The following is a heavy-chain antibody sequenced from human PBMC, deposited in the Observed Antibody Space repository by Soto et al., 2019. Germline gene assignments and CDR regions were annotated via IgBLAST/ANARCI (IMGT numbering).Heavy chain of an antibody. J-gene: IGHJ6*02. V-gene: IGHV4-59*01. D-gene: IGHD6-19*01. CDR2: IYYRGNT. Sequence: SETLSLTCTVSGGSISSYYWNWIRQPPGKGLEWIGCIYYRGNTNYNPSLKSRVTISVDTSKNQFSLKLSSVTAADTAVYYCARGLVLSRGYYYYGMDVWGQGTTVIVSS. CDR3: ARGLVLSRGYYYYGMDV. CDR1: GGSISSYY.